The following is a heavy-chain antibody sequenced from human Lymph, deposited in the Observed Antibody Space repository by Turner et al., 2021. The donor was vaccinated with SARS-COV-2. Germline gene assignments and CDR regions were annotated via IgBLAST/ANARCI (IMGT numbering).Heavy chain of an antibody. Sequence: QVQLVQSGAEVKKPGASVKVSCKVYGYTLTELSIHWVRQAPGKGLERMGGFDPEDGETIYAQKFQGRVTITEDTSTDTAYMELSSLRSEDTAVYYCATLKSNWKILTGRYYFDFWGQGTLVTVSS. CDR1: GYTLTELS. CDR2: FDPEDGET. J-gene: IGHJ4*02. V-gene: IGHV1-24*01. D-gene: IGHD1-1*01. CDR3: ATLKSNWKILTGRYYFDF.